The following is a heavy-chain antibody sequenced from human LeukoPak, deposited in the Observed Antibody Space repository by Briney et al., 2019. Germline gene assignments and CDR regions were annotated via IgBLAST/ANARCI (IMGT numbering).Heavy chain of an antibody. Sequence: GRSLRLSCAASGFTFSSYAMHWARQAPGKGLEWVAVISYDGSNKYYADSVKGRFTISRDNSKNTLYLQMNSLRAEDTAVYYCARASPGSSSWHYDPDAFDIWGQGTMVTVSS. D-gene: IGHD6-13*01. J-gene: IGHJ3*02. V-gene: IGHV3-30-3*01. CDR2: ISYDGSNK. CDR3: ARASPGSSSWHYDPDAFDI. CDR1: GFTFSSYA.